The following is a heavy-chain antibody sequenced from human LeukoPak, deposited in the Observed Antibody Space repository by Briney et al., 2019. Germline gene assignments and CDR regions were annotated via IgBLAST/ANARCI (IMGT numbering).Heavy chain of an antibody. J-gene: IGHJ5*02. Sequence: SETLSLTCAVSGGSISSSNWWSWVRQPPGKGLEWIGEIYHSGSTNYNPSLKSRVTISVDKSKNQFSLKLSSVTAADTAVYYCATSTGYGSGRGYNWFDPWGQGTLVTVSS. V-gene: IGHV4-4*02. CDR1: GGSISSSNW. D-gene: IGHD3-10*01. CDR2: IYHSGST. CDR3: ATSTGYGSGRGYNWFDP.